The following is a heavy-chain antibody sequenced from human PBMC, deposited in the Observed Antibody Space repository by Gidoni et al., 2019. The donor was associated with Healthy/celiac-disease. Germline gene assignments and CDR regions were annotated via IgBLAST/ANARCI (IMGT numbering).Heavy chain of an antibody. CDR3: ARDGRAGDYFDD. Sequence: EVQLLESVGCLIQPTVSLRLFCAASGFTVSSNYMSWVRQAPGKGLEWVSVIYSGGSTYYADDVKGRFTISRDNSKNTLYLQMNSLRAEDTAVYYCARDGRAGDYFDDWGQGTLVTVSS. CDR1: GFTVSSNY. V-gene: IGHV3-53*01. CDR2: IYSGGST. D-gene: IGHD6-13*01. J-gene: IGHJ4*02.